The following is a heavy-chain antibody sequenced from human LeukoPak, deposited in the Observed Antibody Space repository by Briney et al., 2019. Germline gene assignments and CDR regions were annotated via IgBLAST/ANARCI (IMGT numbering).Heavy chain of an antibody. CDR2: IYHSGST. J-gene: IGHJ4*02. Sequence: PSETLSLTCTVSGGSISSGGYYWSWIRQPPGKGLEWIGYIYHSGSTYYNPSLKSRVTISVDRSKNQFSLKLSSVTAADTAVYYCARDPSTIFGVVTNSSGYWGQGTLVTVSS. CDR3: ARDPSTIFGVVTNSSGY. CDR1: GGSISSGGYY. D-gene: IGHD3-3*01. V-gene: IGHV4-30-2*01.